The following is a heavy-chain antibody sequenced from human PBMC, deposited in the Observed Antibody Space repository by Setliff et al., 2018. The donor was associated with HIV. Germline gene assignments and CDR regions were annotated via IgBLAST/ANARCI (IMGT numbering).Heavy chain of an antibody. CDR1: GYLFTGYY. CDR2: INVNSGGT. J-gene: IGHJ4*02. V-gene: IGHV1-2*02. CDR3: AREGSPIYYFDY. Sequence: GASVKVSCKASGYLFTGYYMHWVRQAPGQGLEWMGWINVNSGGTKYAQKFQGRVTMTRDTSISTAYMEVSSPRSDDTAVYYCAREGSPIYYFDYWSQGTLVTVSS. D-gene: IGHD3-10*01.